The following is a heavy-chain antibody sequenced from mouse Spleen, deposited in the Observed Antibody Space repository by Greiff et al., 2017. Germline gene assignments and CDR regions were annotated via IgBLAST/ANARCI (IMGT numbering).Heavy chain of an antibody. CDR1: GFTFSDYY. V-gene: IGHV5-12*02. CDR3: ARRGIYYGNYGGFAY. CDR2: ISNGGGST. Sequence: EVQLVESGGGLVQPGGSLKLSCATSGFTFSDYYMYWVRQTPEKRLEWVAYISNGGGSTYYPDTVKGRFTISRDNAKNTLYLQMSRLKSEDTAMYYCARRGIYYGNYGGFAYWGQGTLVTVSA. J-gene: IGHJ3*01. D-gene: IGHD2-1*01.